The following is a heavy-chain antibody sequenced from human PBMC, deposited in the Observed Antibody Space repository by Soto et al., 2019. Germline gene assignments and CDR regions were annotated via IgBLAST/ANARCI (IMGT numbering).Heavy chain of an antibody. J-gene: IGHJ4*02. D-gene: IGHD2-15*01. V-gene: IGHV4-30-4*01. Sequence: SETLSLTCTVSGGSISSGDYYWSWIRQPPGKGLEWIAYIYYSGSTYYTPSLKSRVTMSVDTSKNQFSLKLTSVTAADTAVYYCARTHDSHYYFDYWGQGALVTVSS. CDR1: GGSISSGDYY. CDR3: ARTHDSHYYFDY. CDR2: IYYSGST.